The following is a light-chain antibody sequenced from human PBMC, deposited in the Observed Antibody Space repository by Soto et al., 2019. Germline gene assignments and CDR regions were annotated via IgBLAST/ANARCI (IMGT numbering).Light chain of an antibody. CDR2: GAS. J-gene: IGKJ5*01. CDR1: QTVRSNY. V-gene: IGKV3D-20*02. CDR3: QQRQYWPPIT. Sequence: IIFTQSPDTLSLSPGERATLSCRASQTVRSNYLAWCQQRPGQAPRLLLYGASNRATGIPDRFSGSVSGTDFTLTISSLEPEDFAVYDCQQRQYWPPITFGQGTRLEIK.